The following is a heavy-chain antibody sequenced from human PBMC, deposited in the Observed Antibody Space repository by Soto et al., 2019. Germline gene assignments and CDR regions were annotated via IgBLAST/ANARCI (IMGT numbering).Heavy chain of an antibody. CDR3: ARATYTSGGSPTFAMDV. V-gene: IGHV1-3*01. CDR1: GYTFRSNA. D-gene: IGHD3-10*01. J-gene: IGHJ6*02. Sequence: ASVKVSCKASGYTFRSNAIHWVRQAPGQELEWMGWINGGNGYAKYSQNFQDRVTLTRDASASTTDMELSSLRSEDTAIFYCARATYTSGGSPTFAMDVWGQGTTVTSP. CDR2: INGGNGYA.